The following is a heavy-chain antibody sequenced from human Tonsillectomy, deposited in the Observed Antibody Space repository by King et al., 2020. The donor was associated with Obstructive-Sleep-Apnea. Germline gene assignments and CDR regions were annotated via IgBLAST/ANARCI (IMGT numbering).Heavy chain of an antibody. CDR2: IYGSGGT. CDR1: GGSISSYD. D-gene: IGHD4-11*01. Sequence: PLQESGPGLVKPSETLSLTCSVSGGSISSYDWSWIRQSPGKGVEWIGCIYGSGGTNYSPSLKTRVSISADPSRKQFTLRLRSVSDADTAVYYCARMKQGQQLNYYFHVWGQGTLAT. V-gene: IGHV4-59*01. J-gene: IGHJ4*02. CDR3: ARMKQGQQLNYYFHV.